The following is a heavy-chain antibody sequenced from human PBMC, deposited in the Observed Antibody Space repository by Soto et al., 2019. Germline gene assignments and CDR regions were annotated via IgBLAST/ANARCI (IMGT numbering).Heavy chain of an antibody. D-gene: IGHD6-13*01. CDR3: ARGGPYSSSTYYFDY. CDR1: GGSISSYY. V-gene: IGHV4-59*01. Sequence: SETLSLTCTVSGGSISSYYWSWIRQPPGKGLEWIGYIYYSGSTNYNPSLKSRVTISVDTSKNQFSLKLSSVTAAATAVYYWARGGPYSSSTYYFDYGGQGTLVTVSS. CDR2: IYYSGST. J-gene: IGHJ4*02.